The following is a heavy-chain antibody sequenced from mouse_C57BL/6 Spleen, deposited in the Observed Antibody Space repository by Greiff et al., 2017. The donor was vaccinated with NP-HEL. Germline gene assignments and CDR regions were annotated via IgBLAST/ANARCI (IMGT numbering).Heavy chain of an antibody. V-gene: IGHV1-69*01. CDR3: ARLRKMGGYFDV. J-gene: IGHJ1*03. D-gene: IGHD4-1*01. CDR1: GYTFTSYW. Sequence: QVQLKQPGAELVMPGASVKLSCKASGYTFTSYWMHWVKQRPGQGLEWIGEIDPSDSYTNYNQKFKGKSTLTVDKSSSTAYMQLSSLTSEDSAVYYCARLRKMGGYFDVWGTVTTVTVSS. CDR2: IDPSDSYT.